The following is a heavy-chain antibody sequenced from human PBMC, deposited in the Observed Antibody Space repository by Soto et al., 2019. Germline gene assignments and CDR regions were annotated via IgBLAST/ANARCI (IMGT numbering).Heavy chain of an antibody. V-gene: IGHV4-39*01. CDR1: GGSISSSSYY. J-gene: IGHJ4*02. Sequence: ETLSLTCTVSGGSISSSSYYWGWIRQPPGKGLEWIGSIYYSGSTYYNPSLKSRVTISVDTSKNQFSLKLSSVTAADTAVYYCARQDIVLMVYANDYWGQGTLVTVSS. CDR3: ARQDIVLMVYANDY. CDR2: IYYSGST. D-gene: IGHD2-8*01.